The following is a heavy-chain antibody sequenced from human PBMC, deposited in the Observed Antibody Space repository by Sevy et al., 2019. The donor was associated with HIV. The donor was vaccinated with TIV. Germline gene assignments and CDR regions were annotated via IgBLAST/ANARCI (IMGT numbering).Heavy chain of an antibody. V-gene: IGHV3-9*03. CDR1: GFTFNDYA. Sequence: GGSLRLSCAASGFTFNDYAMHWVRQAPGKGLEWVSGISWDSGSIGYADSVKGRFTISRDNAKNSLYLQMNSLRAEDMALYHCAKLPITVGDAFDIWGQGTMVTVSS. J-gene: IGHJ3*02. CDR2: ISWDSGSI. D-gene: IGHD4-4*01. CDR3: AKLPITVGDAFDI.